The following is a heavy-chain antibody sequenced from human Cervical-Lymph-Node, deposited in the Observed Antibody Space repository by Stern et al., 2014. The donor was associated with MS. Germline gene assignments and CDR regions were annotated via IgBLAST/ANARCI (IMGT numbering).Heavy chain of an antibody. CDR3: ARVIDSSGYPLGAFDI. Sequence: QVQLQQSGPGLVKPSQTLSLTCTVSGGSISSGGYYWSWIRQHPGKGLEWIGYIYYSGSTYYNPSLKSLVTISVDTSKNQFSLKLSSVTAADTAVYYCARVIDSSGYPLGAFDIWGQGTMVTVSS. CDR1: GGSISSGGYY. V-gene: IGHV4-31*01. D-gene: IGHD3-22*01. J-gene: IGHJ3*02. CDR2: IYYSGST.